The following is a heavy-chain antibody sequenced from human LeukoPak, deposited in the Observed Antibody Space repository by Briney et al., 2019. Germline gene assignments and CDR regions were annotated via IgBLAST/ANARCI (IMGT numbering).Heavy chain of an antibody. CDR1: GFTFSSYS. CDR3: ATPRDYYCSSTSCYFDR. V-gene: IGHV3-21*01. Sequence: PGGSLRLSCEGSGFTFSSYSIHWVRQAPGKGLEWVSSISGNNRFIFYADSVEGRFTISRDNAKNSMYLQMNSLRAEDTAVYYCATPRDYYCSSTSCYFDRWGQETLVTVSS. J-gene: IGHJ4*03. D-gene: IGHD2-2*01. CDR2: ISGNNRFI.